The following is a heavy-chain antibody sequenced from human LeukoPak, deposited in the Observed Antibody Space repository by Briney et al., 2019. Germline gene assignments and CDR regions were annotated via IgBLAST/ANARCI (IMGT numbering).Heavy chain of an antibody. Sequence: QSGRSLRLSCAASGFTFSSYGMHWVRQAPGKGLEWVAVIWYDGSNKYYADSVKGRFTISRDNSKNTLYLQMNSLRAEDTAVYYCARGYSSGDYFDYWGQGTLVTVSS. V-gene: IGHV3-33*01. CDR1: GFTFSSYG. J-gene: IGHJ4*02. CDR2: IWYDGSNK. D-gene: IGHD6-19*01. CDR3: ARGYSSGDYFDY.